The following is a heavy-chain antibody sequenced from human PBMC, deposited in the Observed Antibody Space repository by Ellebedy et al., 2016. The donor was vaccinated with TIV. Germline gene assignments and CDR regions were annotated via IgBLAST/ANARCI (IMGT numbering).Heavy chain of an antibody. J-gene: IGHJ4*02. V-gene: IGHV6-1*01. Sequence: SQTLSLTCAISGDSVSSNSAAWNWIRQSPSRGLEWLGRTYYRSKWYNDYAVSVKSQITINPDTSKNQFSLQLNSVTPEDTAVYYCAASMVRGVIPPGMDYWGQGTLVTVSS. CDR2: TYYRSKWYN. D-gene: IGHD3-10*01. CDR3: AASMVRGVIPPGMDY. CDR1: GDSVSSNSAA.